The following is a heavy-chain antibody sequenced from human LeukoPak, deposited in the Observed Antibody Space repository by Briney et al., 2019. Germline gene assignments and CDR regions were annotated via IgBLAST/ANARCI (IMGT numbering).Heavy chain of an antibody. CDR1: GGSISSGSYY. Sequence: PSQTLSLTCTVSGGSISSGSYYWSWIRQPAGKGLEWIGRIYTSGSTNYNPSLKSRVTISVDTSKNQFSLKLSSVTAADTAVYYCARIAVAGFVYWGQGTLVTVSS. D-gene: IGHD6-19*01. V-gene: IGHV4-61*02. J-gene: IGHJ4*02. CDR2: IYTSGST. CDR3: ARIAVAGFVY.